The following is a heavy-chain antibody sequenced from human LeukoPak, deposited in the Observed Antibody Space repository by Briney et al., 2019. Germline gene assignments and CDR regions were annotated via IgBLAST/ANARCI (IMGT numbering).Heavy chain of an antibody. CDR1: GFTVSSNY. V-gene: IGHV3-66*01. CDR2: IYSGGST. J-gene: IGHJ4*02. D-gene: IGHD3-22*01. CDR3: ARVGYDSSGYYGVCFDY. Sequence: GGSLRLSCAASGFTVSSNYMSWVRQAPGKGLEWVSVIYSGGSTYYADSVKGRFTISRDNAKNSLYLQMNSLRAEDTAVYYCARVGYDSSGYYGVCFDYWGQGTLVTVSS.